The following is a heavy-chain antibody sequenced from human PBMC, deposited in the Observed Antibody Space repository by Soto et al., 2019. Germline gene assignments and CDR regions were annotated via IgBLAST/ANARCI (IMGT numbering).Heavy chain of an antibody. Sequence: SLKVSCKASGFNFRTTAVQWVRQARGQRLEWIGWIVVGGGNTNYAQNFQERVTITRDMSTSAAYLDVSSLRSEDTAVYYCAADQYYYDSRDYYSFDQWGQVTLVAVSS. V-gene: IGHV1-58*01. J-gene: IGHJ4*02. D-gene: IGHD3-22*01. CDR3: AADQYYYDSRDYYSFDQ. CDR1: GFNFRTTA. CDR2: IVVGGGNT.